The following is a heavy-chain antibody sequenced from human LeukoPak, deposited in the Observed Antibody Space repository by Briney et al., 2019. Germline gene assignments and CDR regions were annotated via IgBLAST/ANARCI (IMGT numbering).Heavy chain of an antibody. CDR3: ARGYEWNWFDP. CDR2: IWYDGSNK. V-gene: IGHV3-33*08. J-gene: IGHJ5*02. Sequence: PGGSLRLSCAASGFTVSSYGMPWVRQAPGKGLEWVAVIWYDGSNKYYADSVKGRFTISRDNSKNTLYLQMNSLRAEDTAVYYCARGYEWNWFDPWGQGTLVTVSS. D-gene: IGHD3-16*01. CDR1: GFTVSSYG.